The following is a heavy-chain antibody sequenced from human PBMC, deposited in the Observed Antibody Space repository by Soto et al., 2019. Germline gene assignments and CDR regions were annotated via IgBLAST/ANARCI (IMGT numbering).Heavy chain of an antibody. CDR2: ISSSSSYI. J-gene: IGHJ4*02. Sequence: EVQLVESGGGLVQPGGSLRLSCAASGFTFSDHYMDWVRQAPGKGLEWVSSISSSSSYIYYADSVKGRFTISRDNAKNSLYLQMNSLRAEDTAVYYCARVDGSGSHWGQGTLVTVSS. CDR3: ARVDGSGSH. CDR1: GFTFSDHY. D-gene: IGHD3-10*01. V-gene: IGHV3-21*01.